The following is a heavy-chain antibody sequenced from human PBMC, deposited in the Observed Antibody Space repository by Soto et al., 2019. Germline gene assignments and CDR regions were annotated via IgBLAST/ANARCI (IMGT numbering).Heavy chain of an antibody. CDR2: ISAYNGNT. V-gene: IGHV1-18*01. Sequence: ASVKVSCKASGYTFTSYGISWVRQAPGQGLEWMGWISAYNGNTNYAQKNKGRVTMTTDTSTSTAYMELRSLRSDDTAVYYCACHSHYGLFDYWGQGTLVTVSS. CDR1: GYTFTSYG. CDR3: ACHSHYGLFDY. J-gene: IGHJ4*02. D-gene: IGHD4-17*01.